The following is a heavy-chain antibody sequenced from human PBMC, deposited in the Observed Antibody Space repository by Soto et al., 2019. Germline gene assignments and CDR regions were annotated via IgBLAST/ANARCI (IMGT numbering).Heavy chain of an antibody. D-gene: IGHD3-10*01. Sequence: QVRLQQWGAGLVRPSETLSLTCAVYGGSFNNYCWSWIRQSPGKGLQWIGVICPGGRTNHNPSLEREVTIEMEESKNQFSLRLTSVTVADTAVYYCARGDYGQYDAYNWFDPWGQGNLVTVAP. CDR2: ICPGGRT. CDR1: GGSFNNYC. CDR3: ARGDYGQYDAYNWFDP. V-gene: IGHV4-34*02. J-gene: IGHJ5*02.